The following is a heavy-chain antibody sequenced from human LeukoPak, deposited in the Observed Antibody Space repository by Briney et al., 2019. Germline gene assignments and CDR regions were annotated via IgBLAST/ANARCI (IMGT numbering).Heavy chain of an antibody. CDR1: GFTFSSYW. CDR3: ARDRPPRRVLRYFDWLPIRETYYYGMDV. J-gene: IGHJ6*02. D-gene: IGHD3-9*01. CDR2: IKQDGSEK. Sequence: GGSLRLSCAASGFTFSSYWMSWVRQAPGKGLEWVANIKQDGSEKYYVDSVKGRFTISRDNAKNSLYLQMNSLRAEDTAVYYCARDRPPRRVLRYFDWLPIRETYYYGMDVWGQGTTVTVSS. V-gene: IGHV3-7*03.